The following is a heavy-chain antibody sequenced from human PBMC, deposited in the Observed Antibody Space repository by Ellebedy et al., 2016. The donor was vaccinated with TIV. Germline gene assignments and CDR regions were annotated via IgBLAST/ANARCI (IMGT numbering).Heavy chain of an antibody. V-gene: IGHV3-74*01. D-gene: IGHD3-10*01. CDR1: GFTFSSYW. J-gene: IGHJ4*02. CDR2: MKGDGSSV. CDR3: VSHRLGFGELY. Sequence: GESLKISCAASGFTFSSYWMYWVRQAPGKGLEWVSRMKGDGSSVTYADSVKGRFTISSDNAKNAVYLQMNSLRAEDTAVYYCVSHRLGFGELYWGQGTLVTVSS.